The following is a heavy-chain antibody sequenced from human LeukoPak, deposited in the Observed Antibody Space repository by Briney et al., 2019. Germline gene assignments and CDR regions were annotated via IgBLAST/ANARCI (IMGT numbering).Heavy chain of an antibody. CDR2: ICYSGST. CDR3: ARETSQKGAHYMDV. Sequence: PSETLSLTCTVSGASISSDYWSWIRQPPGKGLEWIGYICYSGSTNYNPSLKSRVTISVDTSKNQFSLKLSSVTAADTAVYYCARETSQKGAHYMDVWGKGTTVTISS. J-gene: IGHJ6*03. CDR1: GASISSDY. V-gene: IGHV4-59*01. D-gene: IGHD3-16*01.